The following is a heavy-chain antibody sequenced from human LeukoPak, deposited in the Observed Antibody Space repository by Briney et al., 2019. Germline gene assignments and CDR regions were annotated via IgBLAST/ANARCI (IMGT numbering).Heavy chain of an antibody. J-gene: IGHJ4*02. CDR2: ISGSGGST. V-gene: IGHV3-23*01. CDR1: RFTFSNYA. Sequence: GGSLRLSCAASRFTFSNYAMSWVRQAPGKGLEWVSAISGSGGSTYYADSVKGRFTISRDNSKNTLYLQMNSLRAEDTAVYYCAKLPYGGYGEYFDYWGQGTLVTVSS. CDR3: AKLPYGGYGEYFDY. D-gene: IGHD5-12*01.